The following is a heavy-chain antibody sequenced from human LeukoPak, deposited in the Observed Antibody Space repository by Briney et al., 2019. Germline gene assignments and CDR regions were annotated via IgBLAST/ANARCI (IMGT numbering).Heavy chain of an antibody. J-gene: IGHJ5*02. CDR1: GYTFTSYY. CDR3: ARDRSIVVVPGAIRSGRWFDP. Sequence: GSSVKVSCKASGYTFTSYYMHWVGQAPGQGLEWMGIINLSGGSTSYAQKFQGRVTMTSNTSTSTVYMELSSLRSEDTAVYYCARDRSIVVVPGAIRSGRWFDPWGQGTLVTVSS. V-gene: IGHV1-46*01. D-gene: IGHD2-2*02. CDR2: INLSGGST.